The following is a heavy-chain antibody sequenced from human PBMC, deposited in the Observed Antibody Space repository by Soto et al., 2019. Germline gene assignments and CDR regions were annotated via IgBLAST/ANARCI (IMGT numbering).Heavy chain of an antibody. CDR1: GGSVSSGSYY. CDR3: ARDRGIVAD. J-gene: IGHJ4*02. D-gene: IGHD5-12*01. Sequence: QVQLQESGPGLVKPSETLSLTCTVSGGSVSSGSYYWSWIRQPPGKGLEWIGYIYYSGSTNYNPSLKSRVTISVDTSKNQSSLKLSSVTAADTAVYYCARDRGIVADWGQGTLVTVSS. V-gene: IGHV4-61*01. CDR2: IYYSGST.